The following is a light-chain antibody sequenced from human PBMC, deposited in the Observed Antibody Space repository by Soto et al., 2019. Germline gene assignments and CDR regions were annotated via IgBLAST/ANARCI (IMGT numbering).Light chain of an antibody. J-gene: IGKJ5*01. CDR2: AAS. CDR3: QRLKSYPIT. CDR1: QGISNY. Sequence: FSSVADRVKITCRASQGISNYLAWYQQRPGKAPKLLIYAASTLQSGVPSRFSVSRSATDFTLTTSSLEPEDFPTYDCQRLKSYPITFGRGTRLGFK. V-gene: IGKV1-9*01.